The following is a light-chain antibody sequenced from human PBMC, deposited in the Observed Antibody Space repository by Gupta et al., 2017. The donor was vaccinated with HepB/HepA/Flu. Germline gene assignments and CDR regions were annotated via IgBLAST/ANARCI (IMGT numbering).Light chain of an antibody. V-gene: IGKV3-20*01. Sequence: IVLKELSVHQPLSRREGATLSCRASQSVSSSYLAWYQQKPGQAPRLLIYGAASRATGSPDRFSASWSGTDCTLTISRLEPEDFAVYYCQQDGSSPWTFGQGTKVEIK. CDR1: QSVSSSY. CDR2: GAA. CDR3: QQDGSSPWT. J-gene: IGKJ1*01.